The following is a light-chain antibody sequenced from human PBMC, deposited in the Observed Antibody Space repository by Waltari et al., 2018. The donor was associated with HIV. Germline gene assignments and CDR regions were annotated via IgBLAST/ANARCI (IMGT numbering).Light chain of an antibody. V-gene: IGLV2-14*01. J-gene: IGLJ2*01. CDR1: SSDVGGHNY. Sequence: QSALTQPASVSGSPGQSITISCTGTSSDVGGHNYVSWYQQHPGKAPKLMIYDVSKRPSGVSNRFSGSKSGNTASLTISGLQAEDEADYYCSSYTSSSTFVFGGGTKLTVL. CDR3: SSYTSSSTFV. CDR2: DVS.